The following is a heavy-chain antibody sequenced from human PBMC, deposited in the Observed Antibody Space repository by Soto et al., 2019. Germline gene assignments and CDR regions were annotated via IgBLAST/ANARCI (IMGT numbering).Heavy chain of an antibody. D-gene: IGHD3-9*01. V-gene: IGHV4-4*02. CDR1: GCSIITNHW. CDR2: IFHRGTA. J-gene: IGHJ2*01. Sequence: SETLSLTCDASGCSIITNHWWTWLRPAPGKPLEGTGQIFHRGTAHHNPSLKSRVTLSVDKSKNPISLNLTSVTAADTAVYFCGRENCPSTVRFLFDVWGRGSLATVS. CDR3: GRENCPSTVRFLFDV.